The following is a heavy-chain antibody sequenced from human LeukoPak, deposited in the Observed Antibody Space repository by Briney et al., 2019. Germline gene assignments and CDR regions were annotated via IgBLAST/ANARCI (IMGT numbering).Heavy chain of an antibody. CDR1: GGSISSYY. Sequence: PSETLSLTCTVSGGSISSYYWSWIRQPAGKGLEWIGRIYTSGSTSYNPSLKSRVTMSVDTSKNQFSLKLSSVTAADTAVYYCARGYYDILTGYFPLAYWGQGTLVTVSS. J-gene: IGHJ4*02. V-gene: IGHV4-4*07. CDR3: ARGYYDILTGYFPLAY. CDR2: IYTSGST. D-gene: IGHD3-9*01.